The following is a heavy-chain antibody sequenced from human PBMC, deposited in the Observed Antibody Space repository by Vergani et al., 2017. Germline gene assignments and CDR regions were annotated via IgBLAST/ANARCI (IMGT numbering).Heavy chain of an antibody. Sequence: VQLVESGGGVVQPGRSLRLSCAASGFTFSSYAMHWVRQAPGKGLEWVSYISSSSSYTNYADSVKGRFTISRDNAKNSLYLQMNSLRAEDTAVYYCARDGVGTTDSWGQGTLVTVSS. CDR2: ISSSSSYT. V-gene: IGHV3-21*05. D-gene: IGHD1/OR15-1a*01. CDR3: ARDGVGTTDS. J-gene: IGHJ4*02. CDR1: GFTFSSYA.